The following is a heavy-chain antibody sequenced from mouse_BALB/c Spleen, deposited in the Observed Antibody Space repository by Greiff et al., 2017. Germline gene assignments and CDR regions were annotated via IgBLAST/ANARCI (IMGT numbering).Heavy chain of an antibody. V-gene: IGHV5-17*02. J-gene: IGHJ4*01. CDR1: GFTFSSFG. CDR2: ISSGSSTI. Sequence: EVQVVESGGGLVQPGGSRKLSCAASGFTFSSFGMHWVRQDPEKGLEWVAYISSGSSTIYYADTVKGRFTISRDNPKNTLFLQMTSLRSEDTAMYYCATGTGYYYAMDYWGQGTSVTVSS. D-gene: IGHD4-1*01. CDR3: ATGTGYYYAMDY.